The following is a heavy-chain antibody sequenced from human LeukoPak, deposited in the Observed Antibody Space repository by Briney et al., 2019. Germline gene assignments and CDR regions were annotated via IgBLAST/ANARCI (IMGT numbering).Heavy chain of an antibody. V-gene: IGHV1-69*13. D-gene: IGHD3-10*01. CDR1: GGTFSNYA. CDR2: IIPIFGTA. Sequence: SVKVSCKASGGTFSNYAISWVRQAPGQGLEWMGGIIPIFGTANYAQKFQGRVTITADESTSTAYMELSSLRSEDTAVYYCARNRNMVRGVIFDYWGQGTLVTVSS. CDR3: ARNRNMVRGVIFDY. J-gene: IGHJ4*02.